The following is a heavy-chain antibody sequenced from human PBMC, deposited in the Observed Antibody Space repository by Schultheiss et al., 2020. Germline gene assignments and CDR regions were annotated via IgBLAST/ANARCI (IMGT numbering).Heavy chain of an antibody. V-gene: IGHV1-18*01. CDR2: ISAYNGNT. CDR1: GYTFTSYG. D-gene: IGHD3-22*01. J-gene: IGHJ4*02. CDR3: AKDYYYDSSGYYYRVEYYFDY. Sequence: ASVKVSCKASGYTFTSYGISWVRQAPGQGLEWMGWISAYNGNTNYAQKLQGRVTMTTDTSTSTAYMELRSLRSDDTAVYYCAKDYYYDSSGYYYRVEYYFDYWGQGTLVTVSS.